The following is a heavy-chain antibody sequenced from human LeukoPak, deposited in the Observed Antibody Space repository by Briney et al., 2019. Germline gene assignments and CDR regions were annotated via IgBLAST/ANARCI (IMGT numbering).Heavy chain of an antibody. CDR2: ISSSSSTI. CDR3: SSTFGSGSYLHS. CDR1: GFTFSSYS. J-gene: IGHJ5*02. D-gene: IGHD3-10*01. V-gene: IGHV3-48*04. Sequence: GGSLRLSCAASGFTFSSYSMNWVRQAPGKGLEWVSYISSSSSTIYYADSVKGRFTISRDNARRSLYLQMNSLRPEDTAFYYCSSTFGSGSYLHSWGQGALVTVSS.